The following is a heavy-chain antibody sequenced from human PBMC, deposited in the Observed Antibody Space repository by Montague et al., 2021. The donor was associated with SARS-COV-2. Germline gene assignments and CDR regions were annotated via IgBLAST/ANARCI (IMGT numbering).Heavy chain of an antibody. CDR2: IYHSGST. V-gene: IGHV4-34*01. D-gene: IGHD1-26*01. Sequence: SETLSLTCAVYGGSFSGYYWSWIRQPPGKGLEWIGEIYHSGSTNXNPSLKSRVTISVDTSKNQFSLRLSSVTAADTAVYYCAREPQAGAMDYWGQGTLVTVSS. CDR3: AREPQAGAMDY. J-gene: IGHJ4*02. CDR1: GGSFSGYY.